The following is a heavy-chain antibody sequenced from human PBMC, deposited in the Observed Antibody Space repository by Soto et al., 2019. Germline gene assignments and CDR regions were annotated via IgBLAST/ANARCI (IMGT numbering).Heavy chain of an antibody. Sequence: ASVKVGCKASGYTLTSYYMHWVRQAPGQGLEGMGVINPSGGSTSYAQKFQGRVTMTRDTSTSTVYMELSSLRSEDTAVYYCARDYYDILTGYYEAPGPSYYYYGMDVWGQGTTVTVSS. V-gene: IGHV1-46*01. D-gene: IGHD3-9*01. CDR2: INPSGGST. CDR1: GYTLTSYY. J-gene: IGHJ6*02. CDR3: ARDYYDILTGYYEAPGPSYYYYGMDV.